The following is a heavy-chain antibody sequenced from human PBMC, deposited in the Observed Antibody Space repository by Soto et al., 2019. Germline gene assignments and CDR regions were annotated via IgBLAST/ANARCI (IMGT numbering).Heavy chain of an antibody. CDR3: AREAIAVLNWFDP. Sequence: EVQLVESGGGLVQPGGSLRLSCAASGFTFSSYSMNWVRQAPGKGLEWVSYISSSGSTIYYADSVKGRFTISRDNAKNSMYLHMNNLRDDDTGVYYCAREAIAVLNWFDPGGQGTLVTVSS. D-gene: IGHD6-19*01. J-gene: IGHJ5*02. CDR1: GFTFSSYS. V-gene: IGHV3-48*02. CDR2: ISSSGSTI.